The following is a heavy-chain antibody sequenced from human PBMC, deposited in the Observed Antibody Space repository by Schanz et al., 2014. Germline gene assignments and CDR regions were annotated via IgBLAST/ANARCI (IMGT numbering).Heavy chain of an antibody. J-gene: IGHJ4*02. CDR2: SRNKGHSYTS. V-gene: IGHV3-72*01. D-gene: IGHD3-9*01. Sequence: VQLVESGGGVVQPGGSLRLSCAASGFTFSDHFMDWVRQAPGKGLEWVGHSRNKGHSYTSEYAASVKGRFTISRDESERSLYLQMDSLKTEDTAVYYCARRNFYDKSAAVDYWGQGSLVTVSS. CDR1: GFTFSDHF. CDR3: ARRNFYDKSAAVDY.